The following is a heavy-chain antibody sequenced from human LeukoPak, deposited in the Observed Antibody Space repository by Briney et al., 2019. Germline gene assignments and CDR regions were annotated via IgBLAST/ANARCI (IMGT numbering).Heavy chain of an antibody. V-gene: IGHV4-4*02. CDR1: GGSISSSNW. Sequence: SETLSLTCAVSGGSISSSNWWSWVRQPPGKGLEWIGEIYHSGSTNYNPSLKSRVTISVDKSKNQFSLKLSSVTAADTAVYYCARGQNAYGDPSFDYWGQGTLVTVSS. CDR2: IYHSGST. J-gene: IGHJ4*02. CDR3: ARGQNAYGDPSFDY. D-gene: IGHD4-17*01.